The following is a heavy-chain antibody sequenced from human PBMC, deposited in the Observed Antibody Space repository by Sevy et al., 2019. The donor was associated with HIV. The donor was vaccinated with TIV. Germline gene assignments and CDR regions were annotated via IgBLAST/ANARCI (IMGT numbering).Heavy chain of an antibody. Sequence: SLRLSCAVYGFRFDDYAMHWVRQVTGKGLECVAGISWNSAFIGYAGSVKGRYTISRDNAKNSLYLQINSLIPEDTALYYCVKDGGSGSGPSAEYFHHWGQGSLVTVSS. CDR2: ISWNSAFI. CDR3: VKDGGSGSGPSAEYFHH. J-gene: IGHJ1*01. CDR1: GFRFDDYA. D-gene: IGHD6-19*01. V-gene: IGHV3-9*01.